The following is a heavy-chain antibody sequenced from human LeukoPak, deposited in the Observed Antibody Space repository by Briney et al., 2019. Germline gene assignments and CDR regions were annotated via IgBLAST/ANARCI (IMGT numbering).Heavy chain of an antibody. CDR2: ISDSGGST. V-gene: IGHV3-23*01. J-gene: IGHJ4*02. D-gene: IGHD6-13*01. CDR1: GFTFSSYA. Sequence: PGGSLRLSCAASGFTFSSYAMNWVRQAPGKGLEWVSSISDSGGSTYYADSVKGRITISRVNSKNTEYLQMYSMRAEDSAVYYFAKPKYASNWYLLDYWGQGTLVTVS. CDR3: AKPKYASNWYLLDY.